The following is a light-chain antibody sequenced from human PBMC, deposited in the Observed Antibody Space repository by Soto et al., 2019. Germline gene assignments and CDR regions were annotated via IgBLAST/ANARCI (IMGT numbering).Light chain of an antibody. CDR2: AAS. Sequence: DIQMTQSPRFLSASVGDRVTITCRASQNIRTYLTWYQQKPGKGPTVLIYAASTLQRGVPSRFSGSTTGTAFTPPTTVLQPEYSATYYCKQTLGVPRTFGLGPKVEIK. J-gene: IGKJ1*01. CDR1: QNIRTY. V-gene: IGKV1-39*01. CDR3: KQTLGVPRT.